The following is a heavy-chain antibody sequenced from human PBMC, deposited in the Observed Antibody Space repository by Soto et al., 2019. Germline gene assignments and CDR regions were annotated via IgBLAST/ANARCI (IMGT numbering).Heavy chain of an antibody. D-gene: IGHD3-16*01. CDR1: GFTFSNYW. CDR2: INTDGSTT. Sequence: EVQLVESGGGLVQPGGSLRLSCAASGFTFSNYWMHWVRQAPGKGPVWVSRINTDGSTTNYADSVKGRFTISRDNAKNTFYLQTNSLWAEDTAVYYCARDLGGYASHWGEGTLVTVSS. V-gene: IGHV3-74*01. CDR3: ARDLGGYASH. J-gene: IGHJ4*02.